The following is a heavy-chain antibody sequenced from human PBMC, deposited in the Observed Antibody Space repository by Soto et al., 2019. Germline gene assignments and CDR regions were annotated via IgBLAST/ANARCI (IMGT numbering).Heavy chain of an antibody. J-gene: IGHJ4*02. D-gene: IGHD3-10*01. CDR3: AKDFGRRSGAWVYYYDY. CDR2: ISAGGGST. CDR1: EFTFSNYA. V-gene: IGHV3-23*01. Sequence: EVQLLESGGGLVQPGGSLRLSCAASEFTFSNYAMSWVRQAPGKGLEWGSEISAGGGSTYYADSVKGRFTISRDNSKSTLYLQMNGLRAEDTAVYYCAKDFGRRSGAWVYYYDYWGQGTLVTVSS.